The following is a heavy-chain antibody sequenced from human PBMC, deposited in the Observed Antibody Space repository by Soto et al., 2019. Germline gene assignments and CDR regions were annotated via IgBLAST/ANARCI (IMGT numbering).Heavy chain of an antibody. D-gene: IGHD3-22*01. CDR1: GFTFSSYS. CDR2: ISSSSSTI. V-gene: IGHV3-48*02. J-gene: IGHJ4*02. CDR3: ARDYYDSSGYYGAIGY. Sequence: GGSLRLSCAASGFTFSSYSMIWVRQAPGKGLEWVSYISSSSSTIYYADSVKGRFTISRDNAKNSLYLQMNSLRDEDTAVYYCARDYYDSSGYYGAIGYWGQGTLVTVSS.